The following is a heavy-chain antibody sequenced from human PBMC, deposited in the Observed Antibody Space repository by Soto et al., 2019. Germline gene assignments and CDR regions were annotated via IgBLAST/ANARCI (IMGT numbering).Heavy chain of an antibody. Sequence: PSETLSLTCAVYGGSFSCYYWSWIRQPPGKGLEWIGEINHSGSTNYNPSLKSRVTISVDTSKNQFSLKLSSVTAADTAVYYCARESYYYDSSGYYKTYFDYWGQGTLVTVSS. CDR1: GGSFSCYY. J-gene: IGHJ4*02. D-gene: IGHD3-22*01. V-gene: IGHV4-34*01. CDR2: INHSGST. CDR3: ARESYYYDSSGYYKTYFDY.